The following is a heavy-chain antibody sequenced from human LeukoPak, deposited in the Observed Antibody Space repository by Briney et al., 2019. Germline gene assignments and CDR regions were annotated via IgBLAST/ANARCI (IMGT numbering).Heavy chain of an antibody. CDR1: GFTFSNYG. V-gene: IGHV3-30*02. CDR2: IRFDGTNK. CDR3: AAPSSGGGGY. J-gene: IGHJ4*02. D-gene: IGHD6-25*01. Sequence: PGGSLRLSCAASGFTFSNYGMHWVRQAPGKGLEWVAFIRFDGTNKYYADSVKGRLTISRDNSKNTLYLQMNSLRVEDTGVYYCAAPSSGGGGYWAQGPRATVSS.